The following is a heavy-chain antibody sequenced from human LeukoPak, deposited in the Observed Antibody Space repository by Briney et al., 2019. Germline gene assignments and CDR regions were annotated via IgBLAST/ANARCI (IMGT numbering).Heavy chain of an antibody. CDR1: GYTFTSYC. Sequence: ASVKVSCKASGYTFTSYCISWVRQAPGQGLEWMGWISAYNGNTNYAQKLQGRVTMTTDTSTSTAYMELRSLRSDDTAVYYCARRRVGATLDWFDPWGQGTLVTVSS. V-gene: IGHV1-18*01. D-gene: IGHD1-26*01. CDR2: ISAYNGNT. J-gene: IGHJ5*02. CDR3: ARRRVGATLDWFDP.